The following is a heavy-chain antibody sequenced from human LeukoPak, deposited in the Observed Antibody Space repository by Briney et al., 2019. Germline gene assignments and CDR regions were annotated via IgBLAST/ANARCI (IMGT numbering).Heavy chain of an antibody. V-gene: IGHV4-59*08. CDR3: AVNLTRHTFDI. D-gene: IGHD1-1*01. CDR1: SGYISTYY. Sequence: SETLSLTCTVSSGYISTYYWSWIRQSPGKGLEWIGSIYYSGSTNYNPSLKSRVTISVDTSKNQFSLELSSVTAADTAVYYCAVNLTRHTFDIWGQGTMVTVSS. CDR2: IYYSGST. J-gene: IGHJ3*02.